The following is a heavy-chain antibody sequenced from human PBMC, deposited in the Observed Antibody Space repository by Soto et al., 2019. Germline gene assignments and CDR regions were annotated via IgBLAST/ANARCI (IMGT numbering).Heavy chain of an antibody. CDR1: GGTFSSYA. J-gene: IGHJ3*02. V-gene: IGHV1-69*13. CDR3: ARGGPLFPYSSGAYNI. Sequence: GASVKVSFKASGGTFSSYAISWVRQAPGQGLEWMGGIIPIFGTANYAQKFQGRVTITADESTSTTYMELSSLRSDDTAVYYCARGGPLFPYSSGAYNIWGQGTMVTVS. CDR2: IIPIFGTA. D-gene: IGHD6-25*01.